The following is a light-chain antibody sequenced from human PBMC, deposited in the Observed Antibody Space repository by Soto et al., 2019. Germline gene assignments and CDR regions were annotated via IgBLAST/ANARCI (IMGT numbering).Light chain of an antibody. Sequence: QTVVTQEPSFSVSPGVTVTLTCCFGSGSVSTSYYPSWYQQTPGQAPRTLIYNTNTRFSGVPDRFSGSILGNKAALTITGAQADDESDYYCVLYMGSGISLFGGGTKVTVL. CDR2: NTN. CDR1: SGSVSTSYY. CDR3: VLYMGSGISL. V-gene: IGLV8-61*01. J-gene: IGLJ3*02.